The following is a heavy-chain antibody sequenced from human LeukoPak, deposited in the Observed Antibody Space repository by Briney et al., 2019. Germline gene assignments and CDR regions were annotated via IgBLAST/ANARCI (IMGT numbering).Heavy chain of an antibody. Sequence: DSVKLSCNASGYTFTSYGISWVRQPPGQGLEWMGWITADNDNTNNAQNLQGRPTMTTATTTSTTYMELRSLTADATAVNYGARGVIWFGEPRHTVYWGQGALVTASS. CDR3: ARGVIWFGEPRHTVY. J-gene: IGHJ4*02. V-gene: IGHV1-18*01. CDR1: GYTFTSYG. D-gene: IGHD3-10*01. CDR2: ITADNDNT.